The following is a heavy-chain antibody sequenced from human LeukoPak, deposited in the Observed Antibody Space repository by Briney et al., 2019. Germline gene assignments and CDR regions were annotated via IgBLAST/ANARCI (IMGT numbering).Heavy chain of an antibody. CDR1: GGSISSYY. CDR2: IYYSGST. J-gene: IGHJ3*02. Sequence: SETLSLTCTVSGGSISSYYWSWIRQPPGKGLEWIGYIYYSGSTNYNPSLKSRVTMSVDTSKNQFSLKLSSVTAADTAVYYCAREGITGTTGDAFDIWGQGTMVTVSS. V-gene: IGHV4-59*12. D-gene: IGHD1-7*01. CDR3: AREGITGTTGDAFDI.